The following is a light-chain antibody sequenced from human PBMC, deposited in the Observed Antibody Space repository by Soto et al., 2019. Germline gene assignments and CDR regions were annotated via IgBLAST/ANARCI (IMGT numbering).Light chain of an antibody. V-gene: IGKV4-1*01. J-gene: IGKJ1*01. CDR1: QSVLYSSNNKNY. CDR2: WAS. CDR3: QRCVSSPQT. Sequence: DIVMTQSPDSLAVSLGERATINCKSSQSVLYSSNNKNYLAWYQQKPGQPPKLLIYWASTRESGVPDRFSGSGSGTDFALPISSLQAEDVAVYYCQRCVSSPQTFGQGTKVYIK.